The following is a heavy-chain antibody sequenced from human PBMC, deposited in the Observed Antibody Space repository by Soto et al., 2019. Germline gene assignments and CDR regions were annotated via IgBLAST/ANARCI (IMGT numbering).Heavy chain of an antibody. CDR2: ISSSGSTI. J-gene: IGHJ6*02. V-gene: IGHV3-11*04. CDR3: AKDVEPMQWLVRDYYYYGMDV. Sequence: GGSLRLSCAASGFTFSDYYMSWIRQAPGKGLEWVSYISSSGSTIYYADSVKGRFTISRDNSKNTLYLQMNSLRAEDTAVYYCAKDVEPMQWLVRDYYYYGMDVWGQGTTVTVSS. CDR1: GFTFSDYY. D-gene: IGHD6-19*01.